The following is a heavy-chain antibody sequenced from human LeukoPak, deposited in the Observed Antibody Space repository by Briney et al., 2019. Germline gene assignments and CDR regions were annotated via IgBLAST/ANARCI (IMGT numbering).Heavy chain of an antibody. D-gene: IGHD4-17*01. J-gene: IGHJ4*02. CDR2: ISGSGSNT. V-gene: IGHV3-23*01. CDR3: AKSLTVTTRIHSIDP. Sequence: GGSLRLSCAASGFAFSTYAMSWVRQAPGKRLEWVSSISGSGSNTYYADSVKGQFTISRDSSKNTLYLQMNSLRAEDTAVYYCAKSLTVTTRIHSIDPRGQGTLVTVSS. CDR1: GFAFSTYA.